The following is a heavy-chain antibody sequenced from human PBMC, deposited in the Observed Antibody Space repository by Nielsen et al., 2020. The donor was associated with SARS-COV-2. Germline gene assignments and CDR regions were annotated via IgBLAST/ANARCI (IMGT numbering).Heavy chain of an antibody. Sequence: GESLKISCAASRFTFSNCGMHWVRQAPGKGLEWVALISYDGSDKYYANSVKGRFTISRDNSKNTLYLHMKSLRAEDTAVYYCAEGGDYYYGSGIGNYWGQGTLVTVSS. V-gene: IGHV3-30*18. CDR2: ISYDGSDK. CDR3: AEGGDYYYGSGIGNY. D-gene: IGHD3-10*01. CDR1: RFTFSNCG. J-gene: IGHJ4*02.